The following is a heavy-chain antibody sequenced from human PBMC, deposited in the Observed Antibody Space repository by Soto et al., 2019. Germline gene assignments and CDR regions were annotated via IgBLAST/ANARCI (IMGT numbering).Heavy chain of an antibody. V-gene: IGHV3-7*03. J-gene: IGHJ4*02. Sequence: EVQLVESGGGLVQPGGYLRLSCAASGFTFSSYWMTWVRQAPGKGLEWVANIKEDGSEKFYVDSVKGRFTISRDNAKNSLYVQMNSLRDEDTAVYYCARHHSFCTSTSCYFDYWGQGALVTVSS. CDR1: GFTFSSYW. D-gene: IGHD2-2*01. CDR2: IKEDGSEK. CDR3: ARHHSFCTSTSCYFDY.